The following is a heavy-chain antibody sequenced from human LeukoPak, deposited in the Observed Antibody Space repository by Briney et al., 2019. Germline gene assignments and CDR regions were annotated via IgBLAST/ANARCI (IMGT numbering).Heavy chain of an antibody. Sequence: GGSLRLSCVASGFSFSTYWMSWVRQAPGKGLEWVANIKEDGSEKYYVDSVKGRFTISRDNAKNSLYLQMNSLRAEDTAVYYCARDSGSPFDAFDIWGQGTMVTVSS. J-gene: IGHJ3*02. CDR3: ARDSGSPFDAFDI. CDR2: IKEDGSEK. V-gene: IGHV3-7*01. CDR1: GFSFSTYW. D-gene: IGHD1-26*01.